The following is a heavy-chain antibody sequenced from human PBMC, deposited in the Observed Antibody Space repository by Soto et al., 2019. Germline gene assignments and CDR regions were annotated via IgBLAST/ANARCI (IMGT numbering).Heavy chain of an antibody. CDR1: GFTFSSYA. Sequence: GGSLRLSCAASGFTFSSYAMSWVRQAPGKGLEWVSAISGSGGSTYYADSVKGRFTISRDNSKNTLYLQMNSLIAEDTAVYYCAKGVYSYGSLFDYWGQGTLVTVSS. CDR2: ISGSGGST. V-gene: IGHV3-23*01. CDR3: AKGVYSYGSLFDY. J-gene: IGHJ4*02. D-gene: IGHD5-18*01.